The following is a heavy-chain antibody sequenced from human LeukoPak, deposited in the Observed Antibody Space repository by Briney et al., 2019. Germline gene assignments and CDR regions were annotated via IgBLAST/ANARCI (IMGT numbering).Heavy chain of an antibody. D-gene: IGHD5-24*01. CDR3: ARARDGNSLGSFNI. CDR1: GGSISSSSYY. J-gene: IGHJ3*02. CDR2: IYASGST. V-gene: IGHV4-61*05. Sequence: SETLSLTCTVSGGSISSSSYYWGWIRQPPGKGLEWIGRIYASGSTNYNPSLKSRVTMSFDTSKNQFSLTLTSVTAADTAVYYCARARDGNSLGSFNIWGQGTMVTVSS.